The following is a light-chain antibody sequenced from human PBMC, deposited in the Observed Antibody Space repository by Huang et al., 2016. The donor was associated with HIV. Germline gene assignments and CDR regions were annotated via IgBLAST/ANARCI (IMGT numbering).Light chain of an antibody. V-gene: IGKV2-28*01. J-gene: IGKJ2*01. CDR3: MQALQTPRT. CDR2: LGS. CDR1: QGLLHSNGYNY. Sequence: DIVMTQSPLSLPVTPGEPDSISCRSSQGLLHSNGYNYLDWYLQKPGQSPQLLIYLGSNRASGVPDRFSGSGSGTDFTLKISRVEAEDVGVYYCMQALQTPRTFGQGTKLEIK.